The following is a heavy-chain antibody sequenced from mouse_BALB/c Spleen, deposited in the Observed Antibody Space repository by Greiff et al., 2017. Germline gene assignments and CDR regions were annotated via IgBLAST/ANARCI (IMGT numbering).Heavy chain of an antibody. CDR1: GFSFTSYG. J-gene: IGHJ1*01. V-gene: IGHV2-2*02. CDR3: ARTHRYERDWYFDV. Sequence: VQRVESGPGLVQPSQSLSISCTASGFSFTSYGVHWVRQSPGKGLEWLGVIWSGGSTDYNAAFISRLSISKDNSKSQVFFKMNSLQANDTAVYYCARTHRYERDWYFDVWGAGTTVTVSS. D-gene: IGHD2-14*01. CDR2: IWSGGST.